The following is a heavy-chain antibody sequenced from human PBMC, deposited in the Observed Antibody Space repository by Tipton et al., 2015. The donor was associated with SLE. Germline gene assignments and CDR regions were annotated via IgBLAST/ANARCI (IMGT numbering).Heavy chain of an antibody. CDR2: IYHSGST. Sequence: TLSLTCAVSTYSISSGYYWGWIRQPPGKGLEWIGNIYHSGSTYYNPSLKSRVTISMDTSKNQFSLNVISVTVADTAVYYCAREHQDTTNWFDPWGQGTLVTVSS. CDR3: AREHQDTTNWFDP. J-gene: IGHJ5*02. D-gene: IGHD1-1*01. V-gene: IGHV4-38-2*02. CDR1: TYSISSGYY.